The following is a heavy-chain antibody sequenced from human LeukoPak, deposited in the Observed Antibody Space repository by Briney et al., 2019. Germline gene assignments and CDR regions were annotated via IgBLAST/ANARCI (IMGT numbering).Heavy chain of an antibody. D-gene: IGHD5/OR15-5a*01. CDR2: INPNTGAT. J-gene: IGHJ5*02. CDR3: AREVGYSTSFYGRFDP. V-gene: IGHV1-2*06. CDR1: GYTFTGYY. Sequence: ASVKVSCKASGYTFTGYYMHWVRQAPGQGLEWMGRINPNTGATIFAQNFQGRVIMTKDMSITTVYMELSALTSDDTAVFYCAREVGYSTSFYGRFDPWGQGTLVTVSS.